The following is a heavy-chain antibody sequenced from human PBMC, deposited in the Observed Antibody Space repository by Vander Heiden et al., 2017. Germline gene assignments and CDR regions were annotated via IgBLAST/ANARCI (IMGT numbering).Heavy chain of an antibody. D-gene: IGHD1-26*01. Sequence: QVQLQQWGAGLLKPSETLSLTCAVYGGSFSGYYWSWIRQPPGKGLEWIGEINHSGSTNYNPSLKSRVTISVDTSKNQFSLKLSSVTAAETAVYYCARYRYRGAFDIWGQGTMVTVSS. CDR3: ARYRYRGAFDI. CDR1: GGSFSGYY. J-gene: IGHJ3*02. CDR2: INHSGST. V-gene: IGHV4-34*01.